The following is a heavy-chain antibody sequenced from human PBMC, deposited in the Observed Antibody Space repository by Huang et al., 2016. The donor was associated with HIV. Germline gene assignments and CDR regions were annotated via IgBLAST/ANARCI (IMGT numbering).Heavy chain of an antibody. D-gene: IGHD2-21*02. V-gene: IGHV4-34*01. J-gene: IGHJ4*02. CDR1: GGSFSNYY. Sequence: QVQLQQWGAGLLKPSAALSLTCAVYGGSFSNYYWSWIRQFPRKGPEWSGEINHRRGTTDNPSLKSLVTMSIDTSKSQFSLNLTTLTAADTGVYYCARTKMTDVTSDSSWNYFDSWGQGTLVIVSS. CDR2: INHRRGT. CDR3: ARTKMTDVTSDSSWNYFDS.